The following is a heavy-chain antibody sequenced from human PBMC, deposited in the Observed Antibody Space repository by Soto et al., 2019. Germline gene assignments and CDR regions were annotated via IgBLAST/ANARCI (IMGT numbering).Heavy chain of an antibody. J-gene: IGHJ5*02. D-gene: IGHD2-2*01. CDR3: ARAMDVVPAAWFDP. CDR1: GYTFTSYG. Sequence: ASVKVSCKASGYTFTSYGISWVRQAPGQGLEWMGWISAYNGNTNYAQKLQGRVTMTTDTSTSTAYMELRSLRSDDTAVYYCARAMDVVPAAWFDPWGQGTLVTVSS. CDR2: ISAYNGNT. V-gene: IGHV1-18*01.